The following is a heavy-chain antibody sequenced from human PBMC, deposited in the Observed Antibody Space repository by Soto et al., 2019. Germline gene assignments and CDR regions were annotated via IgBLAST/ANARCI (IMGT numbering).Heavy chain of an antibody. Sequence: QVQLVQSGAEVKKPGSSVKVSCKASGGTFSSYAISWVRQAPGQGLEWMGGIIPIFGTANYAQKFQGRVTINADESTSTVYMELSSLRSEDTAVYYCARDLRIGRGSGSSYYFDSGGQGTLVTVSS. J-gene: IGHJ4*02. CDR2: IIPIFGTA. CDR3: ARDLRIGRGSGSSYYFDS. CDR1: GGTFSSYA. V-gene: IGHV1-69*01. D-gene: IGHD3-10*01.